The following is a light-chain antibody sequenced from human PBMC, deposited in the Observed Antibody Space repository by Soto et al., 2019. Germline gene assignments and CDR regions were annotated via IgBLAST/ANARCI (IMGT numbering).Light chain of an antibody. CDR2: GNN. CDR1: SANIGAAYN. Sequence: QSVLTQPPSVSGAPGQRVTISCTGSSANIGAAYNVDWYQQLPGTAPKLLIYGNNNRPSGVPARFSGSKSGTSASLAIAGLQAEDEGDYYCSSYTDRKNLVFGTGTKVTVL. V-gene: IGLV1-40*01. CDR3: SSYTDRKNLV. J-gene: IGLJ1*01.